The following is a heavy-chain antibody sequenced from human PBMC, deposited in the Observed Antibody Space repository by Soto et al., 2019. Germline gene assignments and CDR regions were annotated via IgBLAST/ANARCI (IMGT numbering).Heavy chain of an antibody. CDR2: VSWHTGSL. CDR1: GFNVDDYV. V-gene: IGHV3-9*01. Sequence: EVQLVESGGGLVQPGRSLRLSCAASGFNVDDYVIYWVRQAPGKGLEWVSGVSWHTGSLAYADSVKGRFTISRDNAKNSLYLQMSSLRPEDTALYYCARGHDWARVTTPYYYGLDVWGQGTAVTVSS. J-gene: IGHJ6*02. D-gene: IGHD4-17*01. CDR3: ARGHDWARVTTPYYYGLDV.